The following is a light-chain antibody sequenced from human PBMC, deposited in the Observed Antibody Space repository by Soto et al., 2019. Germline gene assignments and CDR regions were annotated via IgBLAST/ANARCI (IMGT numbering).Light chain of an antibody. V-gene: IGLV2-14*01. CDR2: EVS. Sequence: QSALTQPASVSGSPGQSITISCTGTSSDVGNYKYVSWYQQHPGKAPKLMIYEVSNRPSGVSNRFSGSKSGNTASLTISGLQAEDETDYYCAAWDDSLSVPFGTGTKLTVL. CDR1: SSDVGNYKY. J-gene: IGLJ1*01. CDR3: AAWDDSLSVP.